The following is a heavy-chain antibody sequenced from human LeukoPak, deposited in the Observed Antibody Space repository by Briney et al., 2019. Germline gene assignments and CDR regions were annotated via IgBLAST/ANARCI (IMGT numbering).Heavy chain of an antibody. J-gene: IGHJ3*02. V-gene: IGHV4-34*01. Sequence: SETLSLTCAVYGGSFSGYYWSWIRQPPGKGLEWIGEINHSGSTNYNPSLKSRVTISVDTSKNQFSLKLSSVTAADTAVYYCARRYSSSLDAFDIWGQGTMVTVSS. D-gene: IGHD6-13*01. CDR3: ARRYSSSLDAFDI. CDR2: INHSGST. CDR1: GGSFSGYY.